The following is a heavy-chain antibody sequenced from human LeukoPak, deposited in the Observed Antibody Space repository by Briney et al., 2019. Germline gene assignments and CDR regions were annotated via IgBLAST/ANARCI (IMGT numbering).Heavy chain of an antibody. CDR1: GGSINSPDHY. Sequence: SQTLSLTCTVSGGSINSPDHYWSWIRQPPGKGLEWAGYIFSTGSTYYNPSLQSRTTISLDKSTNQFFLKLASVTAADTAVYFCARDRGGWLRPYFDSWGQGTLVTVSS. CDR2: IFSTGST. CDR3: ARDRGGWLRPYFDS. D-gene: IGHD5-12*01. J-gene: IGHJ4*02. V-gene: IGHV4-30-4*08.